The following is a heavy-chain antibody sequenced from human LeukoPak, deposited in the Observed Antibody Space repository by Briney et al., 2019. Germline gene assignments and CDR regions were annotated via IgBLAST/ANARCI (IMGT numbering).Heavy chain of an antibody. CDR3: ARHWETSSWYVDY. Sequence: PSETLSLTCTVSGGSISSYYWSWIRQPPGKGLEWMGYIYYSGSTNYNPSLKSRVTISVDTSKNQLSLKLSSVTAADTAVYYCARHWETSSWYVDYWGQGTLVTVSS. D-gene: IGHD6-13*01. CDR1: GGSISSYY. V-gene: IGHV4-59*08. CDR2: IYYSGST. J-gene: IGHJ4*02.